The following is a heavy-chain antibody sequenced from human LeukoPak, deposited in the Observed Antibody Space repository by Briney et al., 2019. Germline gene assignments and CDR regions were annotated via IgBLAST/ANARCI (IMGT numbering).Heavy chain of an antibody. CDR3: AKDPTYYYDSSGPQTYYFDY. CDR2: ISGSGGST. Sequence: GGSLRLSCAASGFTFSSYAMSWVRQAPGKGREWVSSISGSGGSTYYADSVKGRFTISRDNSKNTLYLQMNSLRAEDTAVYYCAKDPTYYYDSSGPQTYYFDYWGQGTLVTVSS. CDR1: GFTFSSYA. D-gene: IGHD3-22*01. V-gene: IGHV3-23*01. J-gene: IGHJ4*02.